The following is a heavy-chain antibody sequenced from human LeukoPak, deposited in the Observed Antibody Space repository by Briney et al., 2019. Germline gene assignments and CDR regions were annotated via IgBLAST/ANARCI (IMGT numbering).Heavy chain of an antibody. Sequence: ASVKVSCKASGYIFSDYYIHWVRQAPGQGLEWMGWIKPKTGDTQFAQKFQGRVTLTRDTSITTAYMDLTSLISDDTAVYFCARGQWLLHYFDSWGQGSQVTVSA. J-gene: IGHJ4*02. CDR1: GYIFSDYY. CDR2: IKPKTGDT. V-gene: IGHV1-2*02. D-gene: IGHD2-15*01. CDR3: ARGQWLLHYFDS.